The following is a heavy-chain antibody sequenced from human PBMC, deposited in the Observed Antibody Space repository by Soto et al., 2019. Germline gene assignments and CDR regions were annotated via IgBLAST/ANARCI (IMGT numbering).Heavy chain of an antibody. Sequence: PSETLSLTCAVSGGSISSGGYSWSWIRQPPGKGLEWIGYIYYSGSTHYNPSLKSRVTISVDTSKNQFFLKLSFVTAADTAVYYCAREVIDYYGMDVWGQGTTVTVS. CDR1: GGSISSGGYS. CDR2: IYYSGST. D-gene: IGHD2-21*01. CDR3: AREVIDYYGMDV. V-gene: IGHV4-30-2*01. J-gene: IGHJ6*02.